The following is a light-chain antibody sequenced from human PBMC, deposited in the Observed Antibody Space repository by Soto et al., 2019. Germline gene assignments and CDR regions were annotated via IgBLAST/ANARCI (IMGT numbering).Light chain of an antibody. V-gene: IGKV1-27*01. Sequence: DIQMTQSPSSLSASLGDRVTITCRASQGIGVYLAWFQQKPGKVPKLLIYAASALQSGVPSRFSGSGSGTEFTLTISSLQPEDIATYYCQKYNSGPLTFGGGTRVEIK. CDR2: AAS. J-gene: IGKJ4*01. CDR1: QGIGVY. CDR3: QKYNSGPLT.